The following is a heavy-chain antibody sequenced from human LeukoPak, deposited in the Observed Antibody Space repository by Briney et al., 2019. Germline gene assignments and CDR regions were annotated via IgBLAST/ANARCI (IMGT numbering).Heavy chain of an antibody. J-gene: IGHJ4*02. CDR1: GYTFTSYG. CDR2: IIPIFGTA. CDR3: ARDHYDSSGPKGYFDY. Sequence: GASVKVSCKASGYTFTSYGISWVRQAPGQGLEWMGGIIPIFGTANYAQKFQGRVTITADESTSTAYMELSSLRSEDTAVYYCARDHYDSSGPKGYFDYWGQGTLVTVSS. V-gene: IGHV1-69*13. D-gene: IGHD3-22*01.